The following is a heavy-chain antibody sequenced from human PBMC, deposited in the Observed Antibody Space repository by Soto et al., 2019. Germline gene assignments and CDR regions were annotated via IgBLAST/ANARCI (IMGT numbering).Heavy chain of an antibody. Sequence: TGGSLRLSCAASGFTFSSYGMHWVRQAPGKGLEWVAVISYDGSNKYYADSVKGRFTISRDNSKNTLYLQMNSLRAEDTAVYYCAKDKETSSSWYPYYYYGMDVWGQGTTVTVSS. CDR3: AKDKETSSSWYPYYYYGMDV. CDR2: ISYDGSNK. D-gene: IGHD6-13*01. J-gene: IGHJ6*02. V-gene: IGHV3-30*18. CDR1: GFTFSSYG.